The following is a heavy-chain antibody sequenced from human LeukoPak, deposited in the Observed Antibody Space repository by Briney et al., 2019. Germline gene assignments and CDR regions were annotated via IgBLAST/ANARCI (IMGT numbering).Heavy chain of an antibody. CDR3: ADSSGWYYFDY. CDR1: GFTFSSYA. D-gene: IGHD6-19*01. CDR2: ISGSGGST. Sequence: GGSLRLSCAASGFTFSSYAMSWVRQAPGKGLEWVSAISGSGGSTYYADSVKGRFTISRDNSKNTLCLQMNSLRAEDTAVYYCADSSGWYYFDYWGQGTLVTVSS. V-gene: IGHV3-23*01. J-gene: IGHJ4*02.